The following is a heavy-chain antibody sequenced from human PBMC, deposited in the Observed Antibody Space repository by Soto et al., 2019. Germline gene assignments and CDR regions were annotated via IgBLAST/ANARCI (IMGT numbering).Heavy chain of an antibody. Sequence: PGGSLRLSCAASGFTFSSYWMHWVRQAPGKGLVWVSRINSDGSSTSYADSVKGRFTISRDNAKNTLYLQMNSLRAEDTAVYYCARAMVRGVIDLYGMDVWGQGTTVTVSS. CDR3: ARAMVRGVIDLYGMDV. D-gene: IGHD3-10*01. CDR1: GFTFSSYW. J-gene: IGHJ6*02. V-gene: IGHV3-74*01. CDR2: INSDGSST.